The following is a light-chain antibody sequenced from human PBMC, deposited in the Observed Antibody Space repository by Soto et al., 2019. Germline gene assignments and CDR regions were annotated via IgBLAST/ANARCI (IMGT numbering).Light chain of an antibody. Sequence: DIQMTQYPSTLSASVGVRVTITCRASQSIRPWLAWYQQKPGKAPKILIYKASSLESGVPSRFSGSDSGTEFTLTISSLQPDDFATYYCQQYKTYSRTFGQGTKLEIK. CDR1: QSIRPW. J-gene: IGKJ2*01. CDR3: QQYKTYSRT. V-gene: IGKV1-5*03. CDR2: KAS.